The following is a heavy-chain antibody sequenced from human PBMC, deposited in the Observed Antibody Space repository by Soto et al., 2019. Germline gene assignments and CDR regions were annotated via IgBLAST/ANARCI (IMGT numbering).Heavy chain of an antibody. V-gene: IGHV3-74*01. D-gene: IGHD4-17*01. CDR2: INSDGSST. CDR1: GFTFSSYW. J-gene: IGHJ6*02. CDR3: ARGATVTQIYYYDGIDV. Sequence: EVQLVESGGGLVQPGGSLRLSCAASGFTFSSYWMHWVRQAPGKGLVWVSRINSDGSSTSYADSVKGRFTISRDNAKNTLNLQMNSLRAEDTAVYYCARGATVTQIYYYDGIDVWGQGTTITVSS.